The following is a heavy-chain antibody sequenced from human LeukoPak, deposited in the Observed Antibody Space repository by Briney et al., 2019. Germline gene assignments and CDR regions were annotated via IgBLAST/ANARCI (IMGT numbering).Heavy chain of an antibody. CDR2: FREDGGST. D-gene: IGHD6-13*01. J-gene: IGHJ4*02. CDR3: AKDMALRHDAGEQQLVFDY. CDR1: GFTQDDYA. V-gene: IGHV3-43*02. Sequence: GGPLRLSCAACGFTQDDYAMHWLPQAPGEAGEGVSLFREDGGSTYYADSVKGRFTISRDNSKNSLYLQMNSLRTEDTALYYCAKDMALRHDAGEQQLVFDYWGQGTLVTVSS.